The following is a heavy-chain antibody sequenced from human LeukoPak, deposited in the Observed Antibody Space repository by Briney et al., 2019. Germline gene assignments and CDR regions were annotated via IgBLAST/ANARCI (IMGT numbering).Heavy chain of an antibody. Sequence: QSGGSLRLSCAASGFSFSDYAMHWVRQSPGKGPEWVAVISYDGRNEYYVDSVKGRFTISRDNSKNTLYLQMSGLKAEDTAIYYCVKAHLPTTIMIELDSWGQGTLVTVSS. J-gene: IGHJ4*02. CDR2: ISYDGRNE. CDR1: GFSFSDYA. CDR3: VKAHLPTTIMIELDS. V-gene: IGHV3-30*18. D-gene: IGHD5-12*01.